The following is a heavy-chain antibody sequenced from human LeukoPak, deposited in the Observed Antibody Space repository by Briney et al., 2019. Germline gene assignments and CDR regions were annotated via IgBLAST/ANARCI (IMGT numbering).Heavy chain of an antibody. V-gene: IGHV3-11*06. CDR2: ISSSSTYT. J-gene: IGHJ4*02. Sequence: GGSLRLSCAASGFTFSDYYMSWIRQAPGKGLEWVSYISSSSTYTNYADSVKGRFTISRDNAKNSLYLQMNSLRAEDTAVYYCARRERGSTVATLFYYFDYWGQGTLVTVSS. CDR3: ARRERGSTVATLFYYFDY. D-gene: IGHD4-11*01. CDR1: GFTFSDYY.